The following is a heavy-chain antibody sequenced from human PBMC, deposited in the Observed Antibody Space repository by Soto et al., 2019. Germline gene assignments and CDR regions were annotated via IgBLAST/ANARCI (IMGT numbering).Heavy chain of an antibody. D-gene: IGHD2-15*01. CDR2: IYPDDSDT. Sequence: GESLKISCKASGYSFSIYWLGWVRQMPGKGLEWMGFIYPDDSDTKYSPSFQGQVTISADKSISTAYLQWSSLKASDTAMYYCARRNQGGNCSGGICYSFGGLDVWGQGTTVTVSS. J-gene: IGHJ6*02. CDR1: GYSFSIYW. CDR3: ARRNQGGNCSGGICYSFGGLDV. V-gene: IGHV5-51*01.